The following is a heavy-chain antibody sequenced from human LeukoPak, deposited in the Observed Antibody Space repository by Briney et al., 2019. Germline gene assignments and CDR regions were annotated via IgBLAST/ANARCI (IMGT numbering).Heavy chain of an antibody. CDR3: ARGPLWFGEDAFDI. CDR1: GFTFSSYS. V-gene: IGHV3-48*01. CDR2: ISSTRTTI. Sequence: PGGSLRLSCAASGFTFSSYSMNWVRQAPGKGLEWVSNISSTRTTIYYADSVKGRFTISRDNAKNSLYLQMNSLSAEDTAVDYCARGPLWFGEDAFDIWGQGTMVTVSS. D-gene: IGHD3-10*01. J-gene: IGHJ3*02.